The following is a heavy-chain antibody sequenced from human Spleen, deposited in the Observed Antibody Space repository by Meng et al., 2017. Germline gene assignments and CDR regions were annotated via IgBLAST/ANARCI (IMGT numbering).Heavy chain of an antibody. CDR3: AREGGWTFDY. D-gene: IGHD2-15*01. J-gene: IGHJ4*02. CDR1: GFTFSSYA. V-gene: IGHV3-23*01. Sequence: GESLKISCAASGFTFSSYAMTWVRQAPGKGLEWVSAISSSGGSTYYADSVKGRFTISRDNAKNSLYLQMNSLRAEDTAVYYCAREGGWTFDYWGQGTLVTVSS. CDR2: ISSSGGST.